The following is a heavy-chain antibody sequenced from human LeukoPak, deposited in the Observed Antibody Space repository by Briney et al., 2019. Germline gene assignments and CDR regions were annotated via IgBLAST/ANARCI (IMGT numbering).Heavy chain of an antibody. V-gene: IGHV3-7*02. CDR1: GFTFNTLW. CDR2: INQEESEK. J-gene: IGHJ4*02. CDR3: ARGGTFVSDY. D-gene: IGHD1-1*01. Sequence: GGSLRLSCAASGFTFNTLWISRGRKDPGKGQGGVANINQEESEKYYMGSMKGRFTVSRDKAKTSLYLQMDSLSAEDAAASYPARGGTFVSDYWGQETLVTVSS.